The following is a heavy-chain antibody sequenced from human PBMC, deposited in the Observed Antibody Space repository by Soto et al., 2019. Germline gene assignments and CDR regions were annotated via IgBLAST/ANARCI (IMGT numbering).Heavy chain of an antibody. V-gene: IGHV1-18*01. D-gene: IGHD2-2*01. CDR2: ISTYIGND. J-gene: IGHJ4*02. CDR1: GYSFSSYG. CDR3: ARMLSSSVDN. Sequence: QVHLVQSGAEVKKPGASVKVSCKASGYSFSSYGITWVRQAPGQGLEWMGWISTYIGNDKYAQKFQGRVTLTTDTSTGTAYMELRSLRSDDTAVYYCARMLSSSVDNWGQGTLVTVSS.